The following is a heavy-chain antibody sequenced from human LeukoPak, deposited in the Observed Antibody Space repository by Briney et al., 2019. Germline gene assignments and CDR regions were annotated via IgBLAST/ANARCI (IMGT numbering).Heavy chain of an antibody. Sequence: PSETLSLTCTVSGGSISSYYWSWIRQPPGKGLEWIGYIFYSGSTNYNPSLKGRATISVDTSKNQFSLNLSSVTAADTAVYYCARALYYYDSSGPLPLKWGQGTLVTVSS. J-gene: IGHJ4*02. CDR2: IFYSGST. CDR1: GGSISSYY. CDR3: ARALYYYDSSGPLPLK. V-gene: IGHV4-59*01. D-gene: IGHD3-22*01.